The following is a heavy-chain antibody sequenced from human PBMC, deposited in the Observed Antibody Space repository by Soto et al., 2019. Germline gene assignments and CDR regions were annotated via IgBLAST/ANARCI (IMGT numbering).Heavy chain of an antibody. CDR3: ARGKGDGYNPYYYYYGMDV. J-gene: IGHJ6*02. CDR2: IIPIFGTA. D-gene: IGHD5-12*01. CDR1: GGTFSSYA. Sequence: QVQLVQSGAEVKKPGSSVKVSCKASGGTFSSYAISWVRQAPGQGLEWMGGIIPIFGTANYAQKFQGRVTITADKSTSTAYMELSSLRSEYTAVYYCARGKGDGYNPYYYYYGMDVWGQGTTVTVSS. V-gene: IGHV1-69*06.